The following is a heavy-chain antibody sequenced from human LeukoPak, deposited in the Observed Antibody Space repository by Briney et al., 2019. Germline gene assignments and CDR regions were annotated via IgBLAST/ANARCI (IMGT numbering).Heavy chain of an antibody. V-gene: IGHV4-39*07. D-gene: IGHD6-6*01. CDR2: IYYSGST. J-gene: IGHJ4*02. CDR3: ARLAGIAARIFDY. Sequence: PSETLSLTCTVSGGSISSSSYYWGWIRQPPGKGLEWIGSIYYSGSTYYNPSLKSRVTISVDTSKNQFSLKLSSVTAADTAVYYCARLAGIAARIFDYWGQGALVTVSS. CDR1: GGSISSSSYY.